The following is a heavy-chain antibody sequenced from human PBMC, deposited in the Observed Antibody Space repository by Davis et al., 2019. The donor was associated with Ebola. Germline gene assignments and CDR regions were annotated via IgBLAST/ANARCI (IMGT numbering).Heavy chain of an antibody. V-gene: IGHV3-49*04. J-gene: IGHJ4*02. CDR2: VRSKAYGGTT. Sequence: GGSLRLSCAAYGFSFGDYAINWVRQAPGKGLEWVGLVRSKAYGGTTEYAASVKGRFTISRDDSKSIAYLQMNSLKSEDTAVYYCSARRSVVVTTFDYWGQGILVTVSS. CDR3: SARRSVVVTTFDY. D-gene: IGHD2-21*02. CDR1: GFSFGDYA.